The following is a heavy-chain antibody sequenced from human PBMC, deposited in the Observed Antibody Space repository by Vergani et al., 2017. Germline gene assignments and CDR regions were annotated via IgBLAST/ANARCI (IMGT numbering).Heavy chain of an antibody. CDR2: ISGSGGST. CDR3: ASSSWYEIRAFDI. CDR1: GFTFSSYA. J-gene: IGHJ3*02. Sequence: EVQLLESGGGLVQPGGSLRLSCSASGFTFSSYAMSWVRQAPGKGLEWVSAISGSGGSTYYADSVKGRFTISRDNSKNTLYLQMNSLRAEDTGVYYCASSSWYEIRAFDIWGQGTMVTVSS. V-gene: IGHV3-23*01. D-gene: IGHD6-13*01.